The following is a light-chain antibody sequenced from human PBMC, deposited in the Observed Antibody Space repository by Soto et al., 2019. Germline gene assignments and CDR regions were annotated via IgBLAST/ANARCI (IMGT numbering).Light chain of an antibody. Sequence: QSALPQPASVSGSPGPSITISCTGTSSDVGSYKLVSWYQQHPGKAPKLMIYDVNTRPSGVSNRFSGSKSGNTASLTISGLQAEDEGDYYCCSYARGSTLVFGGGTKLTVL. CDR1: SSDVGSYKL. CDR3: CSYARGSTLV. J-gene: IGLJ2*01. CDR2: DVN. V-gene: IGLV2-23*02.